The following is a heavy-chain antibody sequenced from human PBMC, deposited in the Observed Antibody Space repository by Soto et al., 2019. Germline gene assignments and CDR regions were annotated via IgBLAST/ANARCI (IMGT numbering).Heavy chain of an antibody. D-gene: IGHD7-27*01. CDR1: GFTLTNHG. J-gene: IGHJ2*01. Sequence: HVQLVESGGGVVQPGRSLRLSCAASGFTLTNHGMHWVRQASGKGLEWLTVIWYDETNKYYTDSVRGRFTVSRDTSKNIVFLQMDNLRTEDTAVYYCVRDGANWGSHWDFDLWGRGTRVTVSS. CDR2: IWYDETNK. V-gene: IGHV3-33*01. CDR3: VRDGANWGSHWDFDL.